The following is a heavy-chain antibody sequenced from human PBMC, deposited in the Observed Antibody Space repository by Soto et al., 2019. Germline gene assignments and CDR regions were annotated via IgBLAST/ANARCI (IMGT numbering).Heavy chain of an antibody. J-gene: IGHJ4*02. D-gene: IGHD2-2*01. CDR1: GFGFSNAW. Sequence: GGSLRLSCAVSGFGFSNAWLNWVRQAPGMGLEWVGRIKSKTDGGTTDYAAPVKGRFTISRDDSKNTLYLQMNSLKTEDTAVYYCTTDPPRYCSSTTCYSGHWGQGTLVTVSS. CDR3: TTDPPRYCSSTTCYSGH. CDR2: IKSKTDGGTT. V-gene: IGHV3-15*01.